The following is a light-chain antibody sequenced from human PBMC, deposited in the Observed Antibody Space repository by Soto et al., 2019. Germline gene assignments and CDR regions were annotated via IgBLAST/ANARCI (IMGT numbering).Light chain of an antibody. J-gene: IGLJ2*01. CDR2: EGS. V-gene: IGLV2-23*01. CDR1: SSDVGSYNL. CDR3: CSYAGSSTLV. Sequence: QSVLTQPASVSGSPVQSITISCTGTSSDVGSYNLVSWYQQHPGKAPKLMIYEGSKRPSGVSNRFSGSKSGNTASLTISGLQDENEADYYCCSYAGSSTLVFGGVTKLTVL.